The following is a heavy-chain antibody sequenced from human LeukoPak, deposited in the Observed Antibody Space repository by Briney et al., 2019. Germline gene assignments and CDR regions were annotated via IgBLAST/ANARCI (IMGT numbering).Heavy chain of an antibody. CDR3: AGHEYYDSSGYAFDY. CDR1: GGSISSYY. D-gene: IGHD3-22*01. J-gene: IGHJ4*02. V-gene: IGHV4-59*01. CDR2: IYYSGST. Sequence: PSETLSLTCTVSGGSISSYYWSWIRQPPGKGLEWNGYIYYSGSTNYNPSLKSRVTISVDTSKNQFSLKLSSVTAADTAVYYCAGHEYYDSSGYAFDYWGQGTLVTVSS.